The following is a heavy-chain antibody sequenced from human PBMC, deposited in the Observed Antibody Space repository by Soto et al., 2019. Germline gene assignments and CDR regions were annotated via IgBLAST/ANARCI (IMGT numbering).Heavy chain of an antibody. D-gene: IGHD2-15*01. CDR2: IKQDGGEK. CDR1: GFTFSSYW. J-gene: IGHJ5*02. CDR3: AIVVVVAAIVGWFDP. Sequence: EVQLVESGGGLVQPGGALRLSCAASGFTFSSYWMSWVRQAPGKGLEWVANIKQDGGEKYYVDSVKGRFTISRDNAKNSLYLQMNSLRAEDTAVYYCAIVVVVAAIVGWFDPWGQGTLVTVSS. V-gene: IGHV3-7*03.